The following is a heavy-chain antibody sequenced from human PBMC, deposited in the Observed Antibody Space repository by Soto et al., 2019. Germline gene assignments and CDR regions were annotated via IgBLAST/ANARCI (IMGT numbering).Heavy chain of an antibody. CDR3: AKGRGFLPGMDV. CDR1: GFTFSSYA. CDR2: ISGSGGST. D-gene: IGHD2-15*01. V-gene: IGHV3-23*01. J-gene: IGHJ6*02. Sequence: VGSLRLSCAASGFTFSSYAMSWVRQAPGKGLEWVSAISGSGGSTYYADSVKGRFTISRDNSKNTLYLQMNSLRAEDTAVYYCAKGRGFLPGMDVWGQGTTVTVSS.